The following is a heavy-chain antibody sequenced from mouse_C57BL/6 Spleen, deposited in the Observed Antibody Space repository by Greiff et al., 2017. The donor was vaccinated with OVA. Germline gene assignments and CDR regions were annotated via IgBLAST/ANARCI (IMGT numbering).Heavy chain of an antibody. V-gene: IGHV5-16*01. CDR2: INYDGSSS. CDR1: GFTFSDYY. CDR3: ARDDGNGYYAMDY. Sequence: EVKVVESEGGLVQPGSSMKLSCTASGFTFSDYYMAWVRQAPEKGLEWVANINYDGSSSYSLDSLSSRFLISRDNAKNILYLQMSSLKSEDTATYYCARDDGNGYYAMDYWGQGTSVTVSS. J-gene: IGHJ4*01.